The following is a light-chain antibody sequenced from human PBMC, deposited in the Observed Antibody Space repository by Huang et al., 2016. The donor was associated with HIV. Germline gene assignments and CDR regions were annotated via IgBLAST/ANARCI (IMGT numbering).Light chain of an antibody. J-gene: IGKJ2*01. CDR2: WAS. CDR3: MQTLQTPFT. Sequence: DIVVTQSPLSLPVTPGEPASISCRSSQTLLHGRAYKYLDWYLQKPGQSPQLLIYWASNRAAGVPDRFSGSGSGTDFTLEISRVEPEDVGVYYCMQTLQTPFTFGQGTRVEI. CDR1: QTLLHGRAYKY. V-gene: IGKV2-28*01.